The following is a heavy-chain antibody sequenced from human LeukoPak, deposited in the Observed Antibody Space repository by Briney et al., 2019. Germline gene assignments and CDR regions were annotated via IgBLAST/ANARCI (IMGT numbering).Heavy chain of an antibody. CDR1: GFTFSSYW. V-gene: IGHV3-74*01. CDR3: ARDFHFAQHYYMDV. D-gene: IGHD2-2*01. Sequence: GGSLRLSCAGSGFTFSSYWMHWVRQAPGKGLVWVSRINKDGSNTSYADSVQGRFTISRDNAESSLFLQMNSLRAEDTAVYYCARDFHFAQHYYMDVWGKGTTVTVSS. CDR2: INKDGSNT. J-gene: IGHJ6*03.